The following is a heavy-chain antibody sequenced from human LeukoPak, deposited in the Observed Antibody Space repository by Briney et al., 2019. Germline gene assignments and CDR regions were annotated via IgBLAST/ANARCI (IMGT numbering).Heavy chain of an antibody. D-gene: IGHD1-26*01. CDR1: GFTFSGYA. J-gene: IGHJ4*02. V-gene: IGHV3-66*01. CDR3: ARVVGSHYAFDY. CDR2: IHSGGNT. Sequence: GGSLRLSCAASGFTFSGYAMHWVRQAPGKGLEWVSVIHSGGNTYYADSVKGRFTISRDYSKNTLYLQMNSLRAEDTAVYYCARVVGSHYAFDYWGQGTLVTVPS.